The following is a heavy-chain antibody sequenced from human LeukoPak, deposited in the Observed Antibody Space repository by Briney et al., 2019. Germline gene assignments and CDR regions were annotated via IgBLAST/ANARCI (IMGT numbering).Heavy chain of an antibody. CDR2: IIPIFGTA. V-gene: IGHV1-69*01. Sequence: SVKVSCKASGGTFSSYAICWVGQAPGQGLEWMGGIIPIFGTANYAQKFQGRVTITADESTSTAYMELSSLRSEDTAVYYCARGAAAAGTPYDYWGQGTLVTVSS. CDR1: GGTFSSYA. D-gene: IGHD6-13*01. CDR3: ARGAAAAGTPYDY. J-gene: IGHJ4*02.